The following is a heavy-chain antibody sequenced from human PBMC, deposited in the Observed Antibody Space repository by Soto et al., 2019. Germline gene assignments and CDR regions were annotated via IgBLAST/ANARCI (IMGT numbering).Heavy chain of an antibody. D-gene: IGHD3-3*01. CDR1: GGSISSGGYY. Sequence: ASETLSLTCTVSGGSISSGGYYWSWIRQHPGKGLEWIGYIYYSGSTYYNPSLKSRVTISVDTSKNQFSLKLSSVTAADTAVYYCARELETSLDPWGQGTLVTVSS. CDR2: IYYSGST. J-gene: IGHJ5*02. V-gene: IGHV4-31*03. CDR3: ARELETSLDP.